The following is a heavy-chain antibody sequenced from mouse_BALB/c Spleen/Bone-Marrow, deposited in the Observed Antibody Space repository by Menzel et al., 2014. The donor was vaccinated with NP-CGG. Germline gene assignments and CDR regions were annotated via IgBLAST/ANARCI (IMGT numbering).Heavy chain of an antibody. Sequence: LQKSGPELEKRVASVELSCKATGFNIKDTYMHWVKQRPEQGLEWIGRIDPANGNTKYDPKFQGQATITADTSSNTAYLQLRSLTSEDTAVYYWARSYGSRPFDYWVQGPPLS. D-gene: IGHD1-1*01. CDR3: ARSYGSRPFDY. J-gene: IGHJ2*01. CDR2: IDPANGNT. CDR1: GFNIKDTY. V-gene: IGHV14-3*02.